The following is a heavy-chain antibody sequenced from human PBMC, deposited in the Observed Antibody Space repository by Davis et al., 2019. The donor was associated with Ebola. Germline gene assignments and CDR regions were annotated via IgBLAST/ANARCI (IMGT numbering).Heavy chain of an antibody. Sequence: GESLKISCAASGFTFSIYSMNWVRQAPGKGLEWVSYISSSSSTTYYADSVKGRFTISRDNAKNSLYLQMNSLRDEDTAVYYCPGATGYYRHGMDVWGQGTTVTVSS. D-gene: IGHD3-9*01. CDR2: ISSSSSTT. J-gene: IGHJ6*02. V-gene: IGHV3-48*02. CDR3: PGATGYYRHGMDV. CDR1: GFTFSIYS.